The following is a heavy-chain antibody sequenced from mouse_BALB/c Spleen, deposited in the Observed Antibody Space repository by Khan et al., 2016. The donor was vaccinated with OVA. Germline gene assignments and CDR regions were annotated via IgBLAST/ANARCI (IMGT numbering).Heavy chain of an antibody. CDR1: GYTFTSYW. J-gene: IGHJ3*01. V-gene: IGHV1-61*01. D-gene: IGHD2-2*01. CDR2: IDPSDSET. CDR3: ARREKYGYDPSGFAY. Sequence: QVRLQQSGAELVRPGASVKLSCKASGYTFTSYWMNWVKQRPGQGLEWIGMIDPSDSETHYNQIFKDKATLTVDKSSSTAYMQLSSLTSEDSAVYYCARREKYGYDPSGFAYWGQGTLVTVSA.